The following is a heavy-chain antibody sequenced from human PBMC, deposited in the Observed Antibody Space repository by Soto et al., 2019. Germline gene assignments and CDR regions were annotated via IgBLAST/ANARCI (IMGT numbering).Heavy chain of an antibody. CDR3: ARGDRGAFDL. J-gene: IGHJ3*01. Sequence: EVQLVESGGGLVQPGESLRLSCAASGFTFSYYWMHWVRQAPGKGLVWVSRIHSDGSSTTYADSVKDRFTISRDNARNTRYLQMNSLRAEDTAVYYCARGDRGAFDLWGQGTVLTVSS. CDR2: IHSDGSST. V-gene: IGHV3-74*03. CDR1: GFTFSYYW. D-gene: IGHD1-26*01.